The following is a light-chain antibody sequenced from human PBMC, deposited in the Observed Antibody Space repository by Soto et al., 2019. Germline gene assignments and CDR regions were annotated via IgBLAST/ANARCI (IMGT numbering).Light chain of an antibody. CDR3: SSKTSSSSPFV. J-gene: IGLJ1*01. Sequence: LTQPASVSGSPGQSITISCTGSTSDVGAYNYVSWYKHHPGQAPQLMIYEVSNRPSGVSNRFSGSKSGNTASLTISGLQADDEGDYYCSSKTSSSSPFVFGTGTKVTV. CDR2: EVS. V-gene: IGLV2-14*01. CDR1: TSDVGAYNY.